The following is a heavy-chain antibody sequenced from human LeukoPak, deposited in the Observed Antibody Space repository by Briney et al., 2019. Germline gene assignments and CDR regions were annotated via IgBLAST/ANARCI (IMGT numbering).Heavy chain of an antibody. V-gene: IGHV4-61*02. CDR2: IYTSGST. J-gene: IGHJ5*02. CDR1: GGSISSGSYY. Sequence: SQTLSLTCTVSGGSISSGSYYWSWIRQPAGKGLECIGRIYTSGSTNYNPSLKSRVTISVDTSKNQFSLKLSSVTAADTAVYYCARGPPGRGRQWLNDNWFDPWGQGTLVTVSS. CDR3: ARGPPGRGRQWLNDNWFDP. D-gene: IGHD6-19*01.